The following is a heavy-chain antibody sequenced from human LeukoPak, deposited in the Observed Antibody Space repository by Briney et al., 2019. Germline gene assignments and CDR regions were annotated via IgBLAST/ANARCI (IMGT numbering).Heavy chain of an antibody. CDR3: ARDWGSSGYYYYYYYMDV. CDR1: GFTFSSYW. V-gene: IGHV3-7*01. CDR2: IKQDGSEK. Sequence: GRSLRLSFAASGFTFSSYWMSWVRQAPGKGLEWVANIKQDGSEKYYVDSVKGRFTISRDNAKNSLYLQMNSLRAEDTAVYYCARDWGSSGYYYYYYYMDVWGKGTTVTVSS. D-gene: IGHD3-22*01. J-gene: IGHJ6*03.